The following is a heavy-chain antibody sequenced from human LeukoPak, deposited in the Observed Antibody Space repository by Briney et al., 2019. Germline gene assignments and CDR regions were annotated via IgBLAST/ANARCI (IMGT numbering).Heavy chain of an antibody. CDR2: IRYDGSNK. CDR3: AKDGSSTSCYSCYYYMDV. V-gene: IGHV3-30*02. D-gene: IGHD2-2*01. J-gene: IGHJ6*03. Sequence: GGSLRLSCAASGFTFSSYWMSWVRQAPGKGLEWVAFIRYDGSNKYYADSVKGRFTISRDNSKNTLYLQMNSLRAEDTAVYYCAKDGSSTSCYSCYYYMDVWGKGTTVTVSS. CDR1: GFTFSSYW.